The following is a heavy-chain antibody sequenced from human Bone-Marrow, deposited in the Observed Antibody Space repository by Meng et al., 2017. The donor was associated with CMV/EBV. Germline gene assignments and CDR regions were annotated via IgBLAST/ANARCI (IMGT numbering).Heavy chain of an antibody. CDR3: ASLRYGSGSHSPYYFDY. D-gene: IGHD3-10*01. Sequence: GGSLRLSCAASGFTFSNYGMHWVRQAPGKGLEWAAFVRYDGGDKFYADSVKGRFTISRDNSKNTLYLQMNSLRAEDTAVYYCASLRYGSGSHSPYYFDYWGQGTLVTVSS. CDR1: GFTFSNYG. V-gene: IGHV3-30*02. J-gene: IGHJ4*02. CDR2: VRYDGGDK.